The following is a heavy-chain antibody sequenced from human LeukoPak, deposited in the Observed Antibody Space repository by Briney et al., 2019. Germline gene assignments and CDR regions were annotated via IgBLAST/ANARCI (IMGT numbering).Heavy chain of an antibody. J-gene: IGHJ5*02. CDR1: GGSISSYY. V-gene: IGHV4-4*09. Sequence: PSETLSLTCTVSGGSISSYYCSWIRQPPGKGLEWIGYIDTSGSTNYNPSLKSRVTISVDTSKNQFSLKLSSVTAADTAVYYCARLTPGVYNYNWFDPWGQGTLVTV. CDR2: IDTSGST. D-gene: IGHD5/OR15-5a*01. CDR3: ARLTPGVYNYNWFDP.